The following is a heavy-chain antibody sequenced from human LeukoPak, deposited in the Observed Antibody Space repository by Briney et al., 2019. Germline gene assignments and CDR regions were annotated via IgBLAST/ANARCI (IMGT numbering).Heavy chain of an antibody. D-gene: IGHD3-16*01. CDR3: ARPETIGYLGY. Sequence: GGSLRLSCVPSGFTPSSYWMSWVRQAPGKGLEWVANIKQDGSEKYYVDSVKGRFTISRDNAKNSLYLQMNSLRAEDTAVYYCARPETIGYLGYWGQGTLVTVSS. J-gene: IGHJ4*02. CDR1: GFTPSSYW. CDR2: IKQDGSEK. V-gene: IGHV3-7*05.